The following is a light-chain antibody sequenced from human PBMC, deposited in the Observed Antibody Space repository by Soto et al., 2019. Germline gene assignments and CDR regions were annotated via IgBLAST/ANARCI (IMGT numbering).Light chain of an antibody. Sequence: IVLTQSPATLSLYPGESATLSCRASQSVSSYLAWYQQKPGQAPRLLIYDASSRATDTPDRFSGSGFGTDFTLIISRLETEDFAMYYCQQYGDSPWTFGQGTKVDIK. CDR1: QSVSSY. CDR2: DAS. V-gene: IGKV3-20*01. J-gene: IGKJ1*01. CDR3: QQYGDSPWT.